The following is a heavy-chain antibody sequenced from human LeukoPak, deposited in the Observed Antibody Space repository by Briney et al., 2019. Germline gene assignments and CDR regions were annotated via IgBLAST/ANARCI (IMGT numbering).Heavy chain of an antibody. D-gene: IGHD1-1*01. Sequence: SETLSLTCTDSGDSITRNTYYWVWVRQPPGKGLEWIGSINYSGRTFYSSSLKSRATISVDTFRNQFSLKVTSVTAADTAVYSCARLSTSDTDGNYFDFWGQGTLVTVSS. V-gene: IGHV4-39*01. CDR2: INYSGRT. CDR1: GDSITRNTYY. J-gene: IGHJ4*02. CDR3: ARLSTSDTDGNYFDF.